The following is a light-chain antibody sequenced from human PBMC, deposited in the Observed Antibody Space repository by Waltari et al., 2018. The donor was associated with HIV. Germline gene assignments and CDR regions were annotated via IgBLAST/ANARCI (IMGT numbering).Light chain of an antibody. CDR3: QQYSHWPLMYN. V-gene: IGKV3-15*01. CDR2: AAS. CDR1: QTISSN. Sequence: EIVMTQSPATLSVSAGERATLSCRASQTISSNLAWYQHKPGQSPRLLIYAASTSATGIPARFSASGSGTEFTLTISSLQSEDFAVYYCQQYSHWPLMYNFGQGTKLEIK. J-gene: IGKJ2*01.